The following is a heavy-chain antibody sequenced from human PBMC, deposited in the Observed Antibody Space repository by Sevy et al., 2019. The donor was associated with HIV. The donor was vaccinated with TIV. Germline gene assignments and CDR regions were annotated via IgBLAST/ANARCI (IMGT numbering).Heavy chain of an antibody. Sequence: GGSLRLSCAASEFPFSDSAMHWFRQAPGKGLEWVAVISYDESRKYYVDSVKGRFTISRDNSDNMLYLQMNSLRVDDTAVYYCASRVNLGTAIPRPINYWGQGTLVTVSS. V-gene: IGHV3-30*03. D-gene: IGHD2-2*02. CDR2: ISYDESRK. J-gene: IGHJ4*02. CDR1: EFPFSDSA. CDR3: ASRVNLGTAIPRPINY.